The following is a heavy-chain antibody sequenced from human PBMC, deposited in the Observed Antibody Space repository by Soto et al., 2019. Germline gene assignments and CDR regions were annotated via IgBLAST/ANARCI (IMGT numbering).Heavy chain of an antibody. CDR1: GDSINGYY. V-gene: IGHV4-59*13. CDR2: IYYSGST. J-gene: IGHJ6*02. D-gene: IGHD4-17*01. CDR3: AGTSTTVYAMDV. Sequence: PSETLSLTCTVSGDSINGYYWSWIRQPPGKGLEWIGYIYYSGSTNYNPSLNSRATISLDPSKSQFSLKLTSVTAADTAVYYCAGTSTTVYAMDVWGQGTTVTVS.